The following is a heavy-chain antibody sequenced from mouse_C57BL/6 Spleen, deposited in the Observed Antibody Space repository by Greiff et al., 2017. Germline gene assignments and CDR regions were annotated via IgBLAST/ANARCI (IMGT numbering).Heavy chain of an antibody. V-gene: IGHV1-69*01. Sequence: QVQLQQPGAELVMPGASVKLSCKASGYTFTRYWMHWVKQRPGQGLEWIGEIDPSDSYTNYNQKFKGKSKLTVDKSSSTAYMQLSSLTSEDSAVYYCARTDLSYYAMDYWGQGTSVTVSS. CDR1: GYTFTRYW. J-gene: IGHJ4*01. CDR2: IDPSDSYT. CDR3: ARTDLSYYAMDY. D-gene: IGHD5-1*01.